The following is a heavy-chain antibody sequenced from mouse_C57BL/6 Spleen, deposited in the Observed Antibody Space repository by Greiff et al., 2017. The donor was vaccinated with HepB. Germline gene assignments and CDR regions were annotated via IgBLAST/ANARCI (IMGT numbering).Heavy chain of an antibody. V-gene: IGHV1-4*01. CDR3: ARSPGFAY. CDR2: INPSSGYT. J-gene: IGHJ3*01. Sequence: VKLMESGAELARPGASVKMSCKASGYTFTSYTMHWVKQRPGQGLEWIGYINPSSGYTKYNQKFKDKATLTADKSSSTAYMQLRSLTSEDSAVYYCARSPGFAYWGQGTLVTVSA. CDR1: GYTFTSYT.